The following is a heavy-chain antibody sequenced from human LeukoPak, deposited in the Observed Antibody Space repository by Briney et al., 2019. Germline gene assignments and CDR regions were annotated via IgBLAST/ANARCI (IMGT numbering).Heavy chain of an antibody. D-gene: IGHD3-22*01. CDR1: GYSFTNYW. CDR2: IYPGDSDT. V-gene: IGHV5-51*01. J-gene: IGHJ4*02. Sequence: HGESVKISCKGSGYSFTNYWIGCVRQMPGKGLEWMGIIYPGDSDTKYSPSFQGQVTISADKSISTAYLQWSSLKASDTAMYYCATLRSGYYYDYFDYWGQGTLVTVSS. CDR3: ATLRSGYYYDYFDY.